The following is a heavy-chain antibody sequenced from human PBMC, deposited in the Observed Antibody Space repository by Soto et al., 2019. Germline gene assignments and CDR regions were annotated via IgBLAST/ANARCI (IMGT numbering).Heavy chain of an antibody. V-gene: IGHV3-53*02. D-gene: IGHD3-16*01. CDR2: IYSGGST. Sequence: EVQLVETGGGLIQPGGSLRLSCAASGFTVSSNYMNWVRQAPGKGLEWVSVIYSGGSTYYADSVKGRFTISRDNSKNTLYLQMNSLRAEDTAVYYCASTSAWYYYYGTDVWGQGTTVTVSS. J-gene: IGHJ6*02. CDR1: GFTVSSNY. CDR3: ASTSAWYYYYGTDV.